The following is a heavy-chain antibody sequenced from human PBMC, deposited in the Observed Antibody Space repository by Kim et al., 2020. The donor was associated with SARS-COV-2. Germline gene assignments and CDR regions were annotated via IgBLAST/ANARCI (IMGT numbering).Heavy chain of an antibody. J-gene: IGHJ4*02. Sequence: ASVKVSCRASGYTFPNFGITWVRQAPGQGLEWMGWISGYNGNTKYAQKFQGRVIMTTDASTNTAYMDMRSLTSDDTAVYYCAREWDYTSGLFAPRPDDQVDYWGQGTLVTVSS. CDR1: GYTFPNFG. CDR3: AREWDYTSGLFAPRPDDQVDY. V-gene: IGHV1-18*04. CDR2: ISGYNGNT. D-gene: IGHD1-26*01.